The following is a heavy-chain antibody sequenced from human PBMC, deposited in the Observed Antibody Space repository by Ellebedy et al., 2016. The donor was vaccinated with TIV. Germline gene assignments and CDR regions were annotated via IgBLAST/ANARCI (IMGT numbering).Heavy chain of an antibody. V-gene: IGHV3-7*01. CDR2: IRQEGDEI. CDR3: ARRASYGDYAVQVNPWFDP. CDR1: GFNFSSYW. Sequence: GESLKISCAASGFNFSSYWMTWVRQAPGKGLEWVAKIRQEGDEIYYVESVKGRFTISRDNAKNSLFLQMNSLRVEDMAVYYCARRASYGDYAVQVNPWFDPWGQGTLVTVSS. J-gene: IGHJ5*02. D-gene: IGHD4-17*01.